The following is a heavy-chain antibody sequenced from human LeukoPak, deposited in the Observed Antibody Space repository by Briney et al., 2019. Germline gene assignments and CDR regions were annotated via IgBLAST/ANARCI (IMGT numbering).Heavy chain of an antibody. CDR3: AREPGVAVAGT. Sequence: SETLSLTCAVYGGSFSGYYWSWIRQPPGKGLEWIGTFYHSGSTYYDPSLKSRVTISVDTSKNQFSLKLSSVTAADTAVYYCAREPGVAVAGTWGQGTMVTVSS. CDR1: GGSFSGYY. CDR2: FYHSGST. D-gene: IGHD6-19*01. J-gene: IGHJ3*01. V-gene: IGHV4-34*01.